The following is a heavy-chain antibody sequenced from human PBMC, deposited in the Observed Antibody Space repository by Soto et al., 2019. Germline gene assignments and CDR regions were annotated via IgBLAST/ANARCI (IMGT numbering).Heavy chain of an antibody. J-gene: IGHJ5*02. D-gene: IGHD3-10*01. CDR3: ARDARITVVRRVLSWFDP. CDR1: VGTFTGYA. Sequence: SVKVSCKASVGTFTGYAISLVRQAPGHGLEWMGGIFTFLGTANYAQKFQGRVTITAKETTSTAYMELSSLSSEDTAVYYCARDARITVVRRVLSWFDPWGQGTLVTVSS. V-gene: IGHV1-69*13. CDR2: IFTFLGTA.